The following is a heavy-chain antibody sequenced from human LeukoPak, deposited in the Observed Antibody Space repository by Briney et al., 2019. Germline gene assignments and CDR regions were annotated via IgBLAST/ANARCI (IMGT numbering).Heavy chain of an antibody. CDR3: ARDLFEYSSGWYYFDY. V-gene: IGHV3-30*04. D-gene: IGHD6-19*01. Sequence: GGSLRLSCAASGFTFSSYAMHWVRQAPGKGLEWVAVISYDGSNKYYADSVKGRFTISRDNSKNTLYLQMNSLRAEDTAVYYCARDLFEYSSGWYYFDYWGQGTLVTVSS. CDR2: ISYDGSNK. CDR1: GFTFSSYA. J-gene: IGHJ4*02.